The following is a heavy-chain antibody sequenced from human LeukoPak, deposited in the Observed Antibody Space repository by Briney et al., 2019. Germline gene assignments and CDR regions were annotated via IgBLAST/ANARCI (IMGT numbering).Heavy chain of an antibody. V-gene: IGHV3-7*01. CDR3: ARTSWGIAAAGDS. J-gene: IGHJ5*01. Sequence: GGSLRLSCAASGFTFSSYWMSWVRQAPGKGLECVANIKEDGSEKYYVDSVKGRFTISRDNAKSSLYLQTNSLRAEDTAVYYCARTSWGIAAAGDSWGQGTLVIVSS. D-gene: IGHD6-13*01. CDR1: GFTFSSYW. CDR2: IKEDGSEK.